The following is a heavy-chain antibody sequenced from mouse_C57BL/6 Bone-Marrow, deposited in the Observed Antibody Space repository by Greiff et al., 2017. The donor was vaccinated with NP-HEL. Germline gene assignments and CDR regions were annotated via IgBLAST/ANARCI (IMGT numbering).Heavy chain of an antibody. Sequence: VQLKQSGAELVRPGASVKLSCTASGFNIKDDYMHWVKQRPEQGLEWIGWIDPENGDTEYASKFQGKATLTADTSSNTAYLQLSSLTSEDTAVYYCTTGIIYYYGSSLYYFDYWGQGTTLTVSS. V-gene: IGHV14-4*01. D-gene: IGHD1-1*01. J-gene: IGHJ2*01. CDR1: GFNIKDDY. CDR3: TTGIIYYYGSSLYYFDY. CDR2: IDPENGDT.